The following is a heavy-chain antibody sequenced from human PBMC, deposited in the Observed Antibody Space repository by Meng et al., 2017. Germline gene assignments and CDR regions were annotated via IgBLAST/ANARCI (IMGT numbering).Heavy chain of an antibody. CDR1: GYTFTGYY. CDR2: INPNSGGT. D-gene: IGHD3-22*01. CDR3: ASRYDSSGSAAFQH. Sequence: GQVVQAGEEVKKPGASGKVSCKASGYTFTGYYMHWVRQGPGQGLEWMGWINPNSGGTNYAQKFQGRVTMTRDTSISTAYMELSRLRSDDTAVYYCASRYDSSGSAAFQHWGQGTLVTVSS. J-gene: IGHJ1*01. V-gene: IGHV1-2*02.